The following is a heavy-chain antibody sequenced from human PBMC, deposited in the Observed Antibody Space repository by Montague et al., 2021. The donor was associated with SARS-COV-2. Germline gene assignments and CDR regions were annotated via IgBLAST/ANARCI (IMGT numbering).Heavy chain of an antibody. CDR2: IYYSGST. V-gene: IGHV4-59*01. CDR1: GGSISSYY. CDR3: ARGGERSLLERPLDY. J-gene: IGHJ4*02. D-gene: IGHD3-16*01. Sequence: SETLSLTCNVSGGSISSYYWSWIRQPPGKGLEWIGYIYYSGSTNYNPSPKRRVTISVDTSKIQYSLSLSSVTAADTAVYYCARGGERSLLERPLDYCGQGTLVTVSS.